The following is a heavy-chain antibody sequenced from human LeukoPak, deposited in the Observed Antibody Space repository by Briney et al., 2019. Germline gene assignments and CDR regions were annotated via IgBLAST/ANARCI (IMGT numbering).Heavy chain of an antibody. CDR3: ARALDSSGWTFDY. CDR2: ISSSSSTI. Sequence: GGSLRLSCAASGFTFSSYEMNWVRQAPGKGLEWVSYISSSSSTIYYADSVKGRFTISRDNAKNSLYLQMNSLRAEDTAVYYCARALDSSGWTFDYWGQGTLVTVSS. V-gene: IGHV3-48*01. D-gene: IGHD3-22*01. CDR1: GFTFSSYE. J-gene: IGHJ4*02.